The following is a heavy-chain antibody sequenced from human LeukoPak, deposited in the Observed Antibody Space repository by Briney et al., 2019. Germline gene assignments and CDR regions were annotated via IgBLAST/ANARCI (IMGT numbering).Heavy chain of an antibody. D-gene: IGHD2-2*01. J-gene: IGHJ5*02. CDR2: IYYSGST. CDR3: ARVLGYCSSSSCYGWFDP. CDR1: GGSISSSSYY. Sequence: SETLSLTCTVSGGSISSSSYYWGWIRQHPGKGLEWIGYIYYSGSTYYNPSLKSRLTISVDTSKNYFSLKLSSVTAADTAVYYCARVLGYCSSSSCYGWFDPWGQGTLVTVSS. V-gene: IGHV4-31*03.